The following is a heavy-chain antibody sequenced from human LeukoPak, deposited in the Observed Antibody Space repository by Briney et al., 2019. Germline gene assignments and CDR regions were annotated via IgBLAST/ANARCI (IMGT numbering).Heavy chain of an antibody. CDR2: INHSGST. V-gene: IGHV4-34*01. J-gene: IGHJ5*02. CDR1: GGSFSGYY. CDR3: ARVPTPNYYVKRSWFDP. Sequence: PSETLSLTCAVYGGSFSGYYWSWIRQPPGKGLEWIGEINHSGSTNYNPSLKSRVTISVDTSKNQFSLKLSSVTAADTAVYYCARVPTPNYYVKRSWFDPWGQGTLVTVSS. D-gene: IGHD3-10*02.